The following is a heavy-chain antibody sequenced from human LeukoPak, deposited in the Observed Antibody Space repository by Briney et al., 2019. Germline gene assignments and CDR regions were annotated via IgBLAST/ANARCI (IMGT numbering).Heavy chain of an antibody. Sequence: GGSLRLSCAASGFTFSSYWMSCVRQARGKGLEGLANKKQDGSEKYHVDPVRGRFTISRDNAKNTLYLQMNSLRAEDTAMDYCSRDTGDFGYWGQGTLVTVSS. V-gene: IGHV3-7*01. CDR1: GFTFSSYW. CDR3: SRDTGDFGY. J-gene: IGHJ4*02. D-gene: IGHD7-27*01. CDR2: KKQDGSEK.